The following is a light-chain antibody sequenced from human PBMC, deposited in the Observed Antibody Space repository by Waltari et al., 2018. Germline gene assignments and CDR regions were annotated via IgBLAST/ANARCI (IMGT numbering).Light chain of an antibody. CDR3: MQPLQTPWT. CDR1: QNLLHSNGYNY. CDR2: MGS. Sequence: DIVMTQSPLSLPVTPGEPASISCRSSQNLLHSNGYNYLDWYLQKPGQSPQLVIYMGSNRASGVPDRFIGSGSGTDFTLKISRLEAEDVGIYYCMQPLQTPWTFGQGTKVEIK. J-gene: IGKJ1*01. V-gene: IGKV2-28*01.